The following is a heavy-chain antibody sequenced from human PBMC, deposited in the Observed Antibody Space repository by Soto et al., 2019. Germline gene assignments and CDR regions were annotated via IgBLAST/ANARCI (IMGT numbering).Heavy chain of an antibody. CDR2: LDGAGGST. Sequence: GGSLRLSCLASGFTFSDYAMTWVRHVPGRGLEWVASLDGAGGSTYYADSVRGRFTISRDNSQNTLFLQMKRLTVDDTAIYYCAAPRDEYGSGVSWFTYGMDIWGQGTTVTVS. CDR3: AAPRDEYGSGVSWFTYGMDI. CDR1: GFTFSDYA. V-gene: IGHV3-23*01. D-gene: IGHD3-10*01. J-gene: IGHJ6*02.